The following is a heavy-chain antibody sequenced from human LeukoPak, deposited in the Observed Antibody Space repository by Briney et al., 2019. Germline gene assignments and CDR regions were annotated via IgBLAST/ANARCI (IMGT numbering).Heavy chain of an antibody. CDR3: ARKGWGSYRYKGNWFDP. D-gene: IGHD3-16*02. CDR2: IIPIFGTA. Sequence: ASVKVSCKASGGTFSSYAISWVRQAPGQGLEWMGGIIPIFGTANYAQKFQGRVTITADESTSTAYMELSSLRSEDTAVYYCARKGWGSYRYKGNWFDPWGQGTLVTVSS. V-gene: IGHV1-69*01. CDR1: GGTFSSYA. J-gene: IGHJ5*02.